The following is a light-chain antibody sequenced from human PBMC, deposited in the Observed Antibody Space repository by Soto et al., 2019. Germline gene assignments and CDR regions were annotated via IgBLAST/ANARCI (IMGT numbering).Light chain of an antibody. CDR1: QSISTF. V-gene: IGKV1-39*01. CDR2: GAS. Sequence: DIALTQSPSSLSASVGDRVTITCRASQSISTFLNWYQHKRGKAPKLLIHGASSLQSGVPFRFTGSGSGTDFSLTISGLQPEDSATYYCQHSYSTLLSFGGGTKVEI. CDR3: QHSYSTLLS. J-gene: IGKJ4*01.